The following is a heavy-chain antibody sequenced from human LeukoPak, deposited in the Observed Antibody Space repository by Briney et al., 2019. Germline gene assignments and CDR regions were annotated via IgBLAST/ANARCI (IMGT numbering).Heavy chain of an antibody. Sequence: ASVKVSCKASGYTFTSYGISWVRQAPGQGLEWMGWISAYNGNTNYAQKLQGRVTMTTDTSTSTAYMELRSLRSDDTAVYYCARDSKTEEQWLVRVYYYYGMDVWGQGTTVTVSS. CDR2: ISAYNGNT. V-gene: IGHV1-18*01. J-gene: IGHJ6*02. CDR3: ARDSKTEEQWLVRVYYYYGMDV. D-gene: IGHD6-19*01. CDR1: GYTFTSYG.